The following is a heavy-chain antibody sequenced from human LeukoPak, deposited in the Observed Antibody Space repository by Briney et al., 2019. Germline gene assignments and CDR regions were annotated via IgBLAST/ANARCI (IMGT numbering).Heavy chain of an antibody. J-gene: IGHJ4*02. CDR1: RFTFSYDW. CDR2: IKNDGAVK. Sequence: PGGSLRLSCAASRFTFSYDWMTWVRQAPGKGLEWVANIKNDGAVKNYVDSVKGRFTISRDNAKNSLYLQMNSLRAEDTAVYYCAKDSYSKGDFWGQGVLVTVSS. D-gene: IGHD6-13*01. V-gene: IGHV3-7*01. CDR3: AKDSYSKGDF.